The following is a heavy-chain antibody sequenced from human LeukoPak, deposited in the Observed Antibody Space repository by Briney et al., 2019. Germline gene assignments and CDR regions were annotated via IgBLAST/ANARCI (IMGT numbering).Heavy chain of an antibody. D-gene: IGHD5-12*01. V-gene: IGHV4-39*01. J-gene: IGHJ4*02. CDR1: GGSISNSSYY. CDR3: ARHEDGYNFDY. CDR2: IYYSGST. Sequence: SETLSLTCTVSGGSISNSSYYWGWIRQPPGKGLEWIGSIYYSGSTYYNPSLKSRVTISVDTSKNQFSLKLSSVTAADTAVYYCARHEDGYNFDYWGQGTLVTVSS.